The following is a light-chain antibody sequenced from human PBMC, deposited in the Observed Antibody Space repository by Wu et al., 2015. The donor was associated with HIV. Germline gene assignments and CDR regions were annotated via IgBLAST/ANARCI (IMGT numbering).Light chain of an antibody. CDR2: GAS. CDR3: QQYGSSPPWT. CDR1: ESIGSSS. V-gene: IGKV3-20*01. Sequence: EMVLTQSPGTLSLSPGERATLSCRVSESIGSSSLAWYQQKPGQAPRLLIYGASSRATGIPDRLSGSGSGADFTLTISRLEPEDSAVYYCQQYGSSPPWTFGQGTKLEIK. J-gene: IGKJ1*01.